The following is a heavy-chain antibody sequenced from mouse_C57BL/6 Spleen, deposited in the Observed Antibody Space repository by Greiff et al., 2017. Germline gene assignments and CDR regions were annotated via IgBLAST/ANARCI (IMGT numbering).Heavy chain of an antibody. J-gene: IGHJ3*01. CDR3: TREGICDGYYRLPFAY. CDR1: GFTFSSSS. Sequence: VQLKESGAGLVKPGGSLKLSCAASGFTFSSSSMSWVRQTPAKRLEWVAYISSGGGYTYYADTFKGRVTITRDNARNTVYLQLSSLKSEDTAMYYCTREGICDGYYRLPFAYWGQGTLVTVSA. D-gene: IGHD2-3*01. CDR2: ISSGGGYT. V-gene: IGHV5-9-1*02.